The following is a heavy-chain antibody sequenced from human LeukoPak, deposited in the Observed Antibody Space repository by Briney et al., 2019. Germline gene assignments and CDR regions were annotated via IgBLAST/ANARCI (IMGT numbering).Heavy chain of an antibody. CDR2: IDGSGRGT. Sequence: GASLRLSCAAAGFTFSSYSMSWVRQAPGKGLEWVSTIDGSGRGTYYADSVKGRFTISRDNSKNTLYLQMNSLRAADTAVYYCAKAVLPTTSAYDFWGQGTLVTVAS. D-gene: IGHD1-1*01. CDR3: AKAVLPTTSAYDF. CDR1: GFTFSSYS. V-gene: IGHV3-23*01. J-gene: IGHJ4*02.